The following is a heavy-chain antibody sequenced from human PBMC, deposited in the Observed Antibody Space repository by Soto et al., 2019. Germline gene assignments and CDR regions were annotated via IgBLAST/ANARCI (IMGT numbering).Heavy chain of an antibody. CDR1: GYTFTGYY. V-gene: IGHV1-2*02. J-gene: IGHJ4*02. Sequence: GASVKVSCKASGYTFTGYYMHWVRQAPGQGLEWMGWINPNSGGTNYAQKFQERVTITRDMSTSTAYMELSNLRSEDTAVYYCAAGDSSGYYGGWGQGTQVTVSS. CDR3: AAGDSSGYYGG. CDR2: INPNSGGT. D-gene: IGHD3-22*01.